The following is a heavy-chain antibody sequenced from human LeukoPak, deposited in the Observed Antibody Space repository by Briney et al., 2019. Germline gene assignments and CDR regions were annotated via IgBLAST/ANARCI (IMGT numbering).Heavy chain of an antibody. J-gene: IGHJ6*03. CDR1: AFTFSSYS. CDR2: ISSSSSTI. Sequence: GGSLRLSCAASAFTFSSYSMNWVRQAPGKGLESVSYISSSSSTIYYADSVKGPFTISRDNTKNSLYLQMNSLRAEDTAVYYCARGGVPAAHYYYYMDVWGKATTVTVSS. D-gene: IGHD2-2*01. CDR3: ARGGVPAAHYYYYMDV. V-gene: IGHV3-48*01.